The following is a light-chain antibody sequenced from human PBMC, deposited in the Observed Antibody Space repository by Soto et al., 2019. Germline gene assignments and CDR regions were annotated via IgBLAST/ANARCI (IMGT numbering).Light chain of an antibody. CDR2: AAS. J-gene: IGKJ5*01. Sequence: DIQMTQSPSSVSASVGDRVTITCRASQGLSSGLAWYQQKPGKAPKLLIYAASVLQSGVPSRFSGSGSGPDFTLTISNLQPEDFATYYCQQASGFPPVTFGQGTRLEIK. V-gene: IGKV1-12*01. CDR1: QGLSSG. CDR3: QQASGFPPVT.